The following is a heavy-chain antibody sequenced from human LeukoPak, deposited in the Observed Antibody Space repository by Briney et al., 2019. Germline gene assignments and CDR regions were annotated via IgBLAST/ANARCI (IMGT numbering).Heavy chain of an antibody. CDR2: ISAGSSFT. V-gene: IGHV3-11*06. Sequence: PGGSLRLSCAASGFTFSDHYMSWIRQAPGKGLEWLSYISAGSSFTKYADSVKGRFTISRDNSKNSLYLQMNSLTAEDTAVYYCARDSYADDAFDIWGQGTMVTVSS. CDR1: GFTFSDHY. D-gene: IGHD2-2*01. J-gene: IGHJ3*02. CDR3: ARDSYADDAFDI.